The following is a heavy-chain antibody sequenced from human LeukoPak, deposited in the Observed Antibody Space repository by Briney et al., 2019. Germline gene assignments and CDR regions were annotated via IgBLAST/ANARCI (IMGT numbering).Heavy chain of an antibody. D-gene: IGHD6-19*01. CDR2: IWYDGSNK. J-gene: IGHJ5*02. CDR1: GFTFSSYS. CDR3: AKDGDHSSGWYGEGFDP. Sequence: GRSLGLSCAASGFTFSSYSMHWVRQAPGKGLEWVAVIWYDGSNKYYADSVKGRFTISRDNSKNTLYLQMNSLRAEDTAVYYCAKDGDHSSGWYGEGFDPWGQGTLVTVSS. V-gene: IGHV3-33*06.